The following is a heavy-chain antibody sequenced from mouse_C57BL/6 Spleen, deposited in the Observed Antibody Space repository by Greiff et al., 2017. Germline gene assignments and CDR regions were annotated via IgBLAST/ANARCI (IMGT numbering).Heavy chain of an antibody. Sequence: QVQLQQPGAELVMPGASVKLSCKASGYTFTSYWMHWVKQRTGQGLEWIGEIDPSDSYTNYNQKFKGKATLTADKSSSTAYMQLSSLTSEDSAVYYCDSSGDYDGPLDYWGQGTTVTVSS. CDR1: GYTFTSYW. V-gene: IGHV1-69*01. CDR3: DSSGDYDGPLDY. J-gene: IGHJ4*01. D-gene: IGHD2-4*01. CDR2: IDPSDSYT.